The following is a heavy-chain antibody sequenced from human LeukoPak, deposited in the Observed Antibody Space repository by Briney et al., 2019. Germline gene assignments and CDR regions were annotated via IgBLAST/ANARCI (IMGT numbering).Heavy chain of an antibody. CDR2: IYPGDSDT. CDR3: ARGPREYYFDY. J-gene: IGHJ4*02. Sequence: GESLKISCKGSGYSFTSYWIAWVRQMPGKGLEWMGIIYPGDSDTRYSPSFQGQVTISADKSITTAYLQWSSLKASDTAIYYYARGPREYYFDYWGQGTLVTVPS. V-gene: IGHV5-51*01. CDR1: GYSFTSYW.